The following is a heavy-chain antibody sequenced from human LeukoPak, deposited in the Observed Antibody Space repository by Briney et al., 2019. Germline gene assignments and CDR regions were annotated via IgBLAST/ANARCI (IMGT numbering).Heavy chain of an antibody. CDR3: AREGVDYYDSSGPSKATFYFDY. J-gene: IGHJ4*02. V-gene: IGHV4-34*01. CDR1: GGSFSGYY. Sequence: PSETLSLTCAVYGGSFSGYYWSWIRQPPGKGLEWIGEIYHSGSTNYNPSLKSRVTISVDKSKNQFSLKLSSVTAADTAVYYCAREGVDYYDSSGPSKATFYFDYWGQGTLVTVSS. CDR2: IYHSGST. D-gene: IGHD3-22*01.